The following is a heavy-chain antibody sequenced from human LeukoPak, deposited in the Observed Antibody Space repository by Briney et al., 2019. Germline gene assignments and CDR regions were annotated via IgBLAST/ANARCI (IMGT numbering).Heavy chain of an antibody. CDR1: GGSISSYY. CDR2: IYYSGST. Sequence: SETLSLTCTVSGGSISSYYWSWIRQPPGKGLEWIGYIYYSGSTNYNPSLKSRVTISVDTSKNQFTLKLSSVTAADTAMYYCARLNGSSSWYVASRYYYYGMDVWGQGTTVTVSS. J-gene: IGHJ6*02. CDR3: ARLNGSSSWYVASRYYYYGMDV. V-gene: IGHV4-59*08. D-gene: IGHD6-13*01.